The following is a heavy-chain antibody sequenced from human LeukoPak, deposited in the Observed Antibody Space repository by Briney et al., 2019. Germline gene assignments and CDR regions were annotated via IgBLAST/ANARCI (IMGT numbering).Heavy chain of an antibody. J-gene: IGHJ4*02. CDR1: GLTFPRYA. CDR3: ARVPAATWGDY. CDR2: ISGSGRDT. D-gene: IGHD2-2*01. Sequence: GGSLRLSCAASGLTFPRYAFAWVRQAPGRGLQWVSGISGSGRDTFYSDSVKGRFTISRDNSKNTLYLQMNSLRAEDTAVYYCARVPAATWGDYWGQGTLVTVSS. V-gene: IGHV3-23*01.